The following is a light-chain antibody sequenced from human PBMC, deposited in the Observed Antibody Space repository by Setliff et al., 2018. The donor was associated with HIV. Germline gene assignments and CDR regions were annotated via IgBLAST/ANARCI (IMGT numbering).Light chain of an antibody. CDR3: CSYVSGDTWI. Sequence: QSVLPQPASVSGSPGQSITISCTGSATDVGNYESVSWYQHHPGEVPKLIIYDVNKRPSGISNRFSGSKTGNSASLTISGLHTEDEADYYCCSYVSGDTWIFGGGT. CDR2: DVN. CDR1: ATDVGNYES. V-gene: IGLV2-23*02. J-gene: IGLJ2*01.